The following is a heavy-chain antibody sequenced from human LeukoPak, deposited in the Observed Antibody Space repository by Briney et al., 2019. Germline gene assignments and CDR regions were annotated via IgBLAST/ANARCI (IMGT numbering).Heavy chain of an antibody. J-gene: IGHJ4*02. V-gene: IGHV1-24*01. Sequence: GASVKVSCKVSGYALTELSMHWVRQAPGKGLEWMGGFDPENGETIYAQKFQGRVTMTEDTSTDTAYMELSSLRSEDTAVYYCATGQAERFLEWLLSPYYFDYWGQGTLVTVSS. CDR3: ATGQAERFLEWLLSPYYFDY. CDR2: FDPENGET. CDR1: GYALTELS. D-gene: IGHD3-3*01.